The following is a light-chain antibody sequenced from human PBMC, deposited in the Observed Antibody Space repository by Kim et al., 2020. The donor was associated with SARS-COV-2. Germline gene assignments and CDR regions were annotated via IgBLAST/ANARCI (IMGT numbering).Light chain of an antibody. CDR1: QIVLYSSNNKNY. CDR2: WAS. J-gene: IGKJ1*01. V-gene: IGKV4-1*01. Sequence: ATINFKSSQIVLYSSNNKNYLAWYQQKPGQPPKLLIYWASTRKSGVPDRFSGSGSGTDFTLTISSLQAEDVAVYYCQQYYTTPWTFGQGTKVDIK. CDR3: QQYYTTPWT.